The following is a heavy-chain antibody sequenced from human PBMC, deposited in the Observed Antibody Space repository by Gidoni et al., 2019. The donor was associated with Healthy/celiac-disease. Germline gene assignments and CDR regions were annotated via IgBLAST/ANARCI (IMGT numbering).Heavy chain of an antibody. D-gene: IGHD6-6*01. J-gene: IGHJ5*02. V-gene: IGHV4-4*02. CDR3: ARRDSSASSYGFDP. CDR1: GGPISSSNW. CDR2: SYHSGST. Sequence: QVQLQESCPGLLKPSGTLSLPCAVSGGPISSSNWWSWGRQPPGKGLEWIGESYHSGSTNYNPSLKSRVTISVDKSKNQFSRKLGSVTAADTAVYDCARRDSSASSYGFDPWGQGTLVTVSS.